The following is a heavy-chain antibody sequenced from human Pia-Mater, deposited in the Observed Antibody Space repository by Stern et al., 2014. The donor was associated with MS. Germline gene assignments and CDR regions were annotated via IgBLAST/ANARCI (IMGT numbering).Heavy chain of an antibody. V-gene: IGHV1-58*01. J-gene: IGHJ3*02. CDR1: GFTFTSSA. Sequence: VQLVESGPEVKKPGTSVKVSCKASGFTFTSSAVPWVRQARGQRHEWIGMVVVGRGHTKYAQKFQERVTITRDMSTSTAYMELSSLRSEDTTVYYCAAEPMYYSDSVGAFDIWGQGTMVTVSS. CDR2: VVVGRGHT. CDR3: AAEPMYYSDSVGAFDI. D-gene: IGHD3-22*01.